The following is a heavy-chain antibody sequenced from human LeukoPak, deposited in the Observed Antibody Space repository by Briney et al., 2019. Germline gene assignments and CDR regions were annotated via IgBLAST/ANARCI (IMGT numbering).Heavy chain of an antibody. Sequence: GASVKVSCKASGYTFTSYGISWVRQAPGQGLEWMGWISAYNGNTNYAQKLQGRVTMTTDTSTSTAYMELRSLRSDDTAAYYCARDADIVVVPAAPFDYWGQGTLVTVSS. J-gene: IGHJ4*02. CDR1: GYTFTSYG. CDR2: ISAYNGNT. CDR3: ARDADIVVVPAAPFDY. V-gene: IGHV1-18*01. D-gene: IGHD2-2*01.